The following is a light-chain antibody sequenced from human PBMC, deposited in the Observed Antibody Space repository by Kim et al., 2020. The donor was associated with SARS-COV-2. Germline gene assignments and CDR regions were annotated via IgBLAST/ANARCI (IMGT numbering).Light chain of an antibody. V-gene: IGKV1-39*01. J-gene: IGKJ2*01. CDR2: TAS. Sequence: SASVGDRVTLTCRASQGISSYLNWYQHKPGKAPKLLIYTASNLQSGVPSRFSGSGSGTDFTLTISSLQPEDFATYYCQQSYSIPYTFGQGTKLEI. CDR1: QGISSY. CDR3: QQSYSIPYT.